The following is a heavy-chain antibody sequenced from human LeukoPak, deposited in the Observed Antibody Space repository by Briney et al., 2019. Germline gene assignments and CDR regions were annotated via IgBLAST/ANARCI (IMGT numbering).Heavy chain of an antibody. J-gene: IGHJ4*02. Sequence: GGSLRLSCAASGFTFSSYAMSWVRQAPGKGLEWVSAISGSGGSTYYADSVKGRFTISRDNSKNTLYLQMNSLRAEDTAVYYCAKVIRIVVDITRPGGSDYWGQGTLVTVSS. CDR1: GFTFSSYA. CDR2: ISGSGGST. D-gene: IGHD3-22*01. CDR3: AKVIRIVVDITRPGGSDY. V-gene: IGHV3-23*01.